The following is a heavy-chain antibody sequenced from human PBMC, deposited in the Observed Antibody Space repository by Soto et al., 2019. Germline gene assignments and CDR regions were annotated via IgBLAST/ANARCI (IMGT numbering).Heavy chain of an antibody. J-gene: IGHJ5*02. Sequence: GASVKVSCKASGGTFSSYTISWVRQAPGQGLEWMGRIIPILGIANYAQKFQGRVTITADKSTSTAYMELSSLRSEDTAVYYCAREPPMIVVVITSYNWFDPWGQGTLVTVSS. CDR2: IIPILGIA. V-gene: IGHV1-69*04. CDR1: GGTFSSYT. D-gene: IGHD3-22*01. CDR3: AREPPMIVVVITSYNWFDP.